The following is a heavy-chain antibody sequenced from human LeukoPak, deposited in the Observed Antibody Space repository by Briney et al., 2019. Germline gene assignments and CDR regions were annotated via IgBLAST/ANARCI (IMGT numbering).Heavy chain of an antibody. CDR1: GVSISSGGYY. CDR3: ARSPRGSYGDYDGTYYYYYYMDV. D-gene: IGHD4-17*01. J-gene: IGHJ6*03. V-gene: IGHV4-30-2*01. CDR2: IYHSGST. Sequence: PSQTLSLTCTVSGVSISSGGYYWSWIRQPPGKGLEWIGYIYHSGSTYYNPSLKSRVTISVDRSKNQFSLKLSSVTAADTAVYYCARSPRGSYGDYDGTYYYYYYMDVWGKGTTVTVSS.